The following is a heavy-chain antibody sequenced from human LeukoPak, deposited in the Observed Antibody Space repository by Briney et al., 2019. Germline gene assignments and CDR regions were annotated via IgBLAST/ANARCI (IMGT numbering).Heavy chain of an antibody. CDR2: VGTNHDT. Sequence: GGSLRLSCVASGFSFNTYDMYWVRQAAGRGLEWVSAVGTNHDTYYLGSVKGRFTISRENAKNSFYLQMTNLRVEDTAVYYCTREWRGIVSHYRGMDVWGQGTTVTVSS. CDR1: GFSFNTYD. CDR3: TREWRGIVSHYRGMDV. J-gene: IGHJ6*02. V-gene: IGHV3-13*01. D-gene: IGHD5/OR15-5a*01.